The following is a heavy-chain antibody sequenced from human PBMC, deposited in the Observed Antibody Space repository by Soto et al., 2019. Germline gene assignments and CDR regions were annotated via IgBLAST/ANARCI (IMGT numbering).Heavy chain of an antibody. J-gene: IGHJ3*02. CDR1: GGSISSFY. V-gene: IGHV4-59*01. CDR2: IYYSGST. D-gene: IGHD3-10*01. Sequence: SETLSLTCTVSGGSISSFYWSWVRQPPGKGLEWIGYIYYSGSTNYNPSLKSRVTISVDTSKNQFSLKLSSVTAADTAVYYCARVWGGAFDIWGQGTMVTVSS. CDR3: ARVWGGAFDI.